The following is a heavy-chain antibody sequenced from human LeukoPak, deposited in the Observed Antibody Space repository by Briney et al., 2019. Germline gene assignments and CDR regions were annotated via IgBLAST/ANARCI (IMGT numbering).Heavy chain of an antibody. CDR3: ARGTGTTAYFDY. V-gene: IGHV3-11*06. CDR1: GFTFSDYY. D-gene: IGHD1-1*01. CDR2: ISSSSSYT. Sequence: PGGSLRLSCAASGFTFSDYYMSWIRQAPGKGLEWVSYISSSSSYTKYADSVKGRFTISRDNAKNSLYLQVNSLRAEDTAVYYCARGTGTTAYFDYWGQGTLVTASS. J-gene: IGHJ4*02.